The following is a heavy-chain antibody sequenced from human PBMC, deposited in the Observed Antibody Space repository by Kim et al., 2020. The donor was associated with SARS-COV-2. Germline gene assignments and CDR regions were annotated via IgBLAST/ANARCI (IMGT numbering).Heavy chain of an antibody. D-gene: IGHD3-3*01. J-gene: IGHJ6*02. CDR2: IWYDGSNK. V-gene: IGHV3-33*06. Sequence: GGSLRLSCAASGFTFSSYGMHWVRQAPGKGLEWVAVIWYDGSNKYYADSVKGRFTISRDNSKNTLYLQMNSLRAEDTAVYYCAKLSWSGYYKRWGYYYYGMDVWGQGTTVTVSS. CDR1: GFTFSSYG. CDR3: AKLSWSGYYKRWGYYYYGMDV.